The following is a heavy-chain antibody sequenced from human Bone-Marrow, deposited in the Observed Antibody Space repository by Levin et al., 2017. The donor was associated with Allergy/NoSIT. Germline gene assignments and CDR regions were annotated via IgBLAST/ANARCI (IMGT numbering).Heavy chain of an antibody. CDR1: GFTFSSYA. CDR2: ISYDGSNK. D-gene: IGHD3-9*01. Sequence: GGSLRLSCAASGFTFSSYAMHWVRQAPGKGLEWVAVISYDGSNKYYADSVKGRFTISRDNSKNTLYLQMNSLRAEDTAVYYCARDWDYDIQTPLGMDGWGQGTTVTVSS. CDR3: ARDWDYDIQTPLGMDG. V-gene: IGHV3-30*04. J-gene: IGHJ6*02.